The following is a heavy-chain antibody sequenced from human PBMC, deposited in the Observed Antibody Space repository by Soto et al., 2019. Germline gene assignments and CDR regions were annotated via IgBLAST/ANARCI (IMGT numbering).Heavy chain of an antibody. Sequence: ASVKVSCKASGYTFTGYYMHWVRQAPGQGLEWMGWINPNSGGTNYAQKFQGRVTMTRDTSISTAYMELSRLRSDDTAVYYCARVALLWFGPEVRFDYWGQGTLVTVSS. V-gene: IGHV1-2*02. J-gene: IGHJ4*02. CDR1: GYTFTGYY. D-gene: IGHD3-10*01. CDR2: INPNSGGT. CDR3: ARVALLWFGPEVRFDY.